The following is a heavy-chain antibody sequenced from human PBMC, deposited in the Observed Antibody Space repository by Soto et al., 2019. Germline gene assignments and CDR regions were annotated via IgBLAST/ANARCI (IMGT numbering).Heavy chain of an antibody. V-gene: IGHV4-31*03. D-gene: IGHD3-10*01. Sequence: QVQLQESGPGLVKPSQTLSLTCTVSGGSISSAGYNWSWIRQHPRKGLEWIGYIYYSGSTYYNPSLKSRVNISVATSKNQFSLKLNSVTAADTAVYYCARYGSGTYYTTTFDYWGQGTLVTVSS. CDR2: IYYSGST. CDR3: ARYGSGTYYTTTFDY. CDR1: GGSISSAGYN. J-gene: IGHJ4*02.